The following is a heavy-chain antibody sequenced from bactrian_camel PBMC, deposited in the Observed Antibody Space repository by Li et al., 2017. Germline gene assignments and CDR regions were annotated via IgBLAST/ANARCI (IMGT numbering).Heavy chain of an antibody. CDR3: AALTKVGPWYCGGFDEYNR. CDR2: IDSDGGT. Sequence: DVQLVESGGGSVEAGGSLRLSCVASGYTYCQYDMSRYRQAPGKEREFVSTIDSDGGTGYADSVKGRFTISQDSAKNTLYLQMNSLKPEDTAMYYCAALTKVGPWYCGGFDEYNRWGQGTQVTVS. J-gene: IGHJ4*01. D-gene: IGHD2*01. CDR1: GYTYCQYD. V-gene: IGHV3S42*01.